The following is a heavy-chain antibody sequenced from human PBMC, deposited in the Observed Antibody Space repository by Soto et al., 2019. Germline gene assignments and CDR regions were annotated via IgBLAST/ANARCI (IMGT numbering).Heavy chain of an antibody. Sequence: QVQLVQSGAEVKKPGSSVKVSCKASGGTLSSYAISWVRQAPGQGLEWMGGIIPIFGTANYAQKFQGRVTITADESTSTAYMELSSLRSEDTSVYYCAVTMVRGVIGYYYYGMDVWGQGTTVTVSS. D-gene: IGHD3-10*01. V-gene: IGHV1-69*01. CDR1: GGTLSSYA. J-gene: IGHJ6*02. CDR2: IIPIFGTA. CDR3: AVTMVRGVIGYYYYGMDV.